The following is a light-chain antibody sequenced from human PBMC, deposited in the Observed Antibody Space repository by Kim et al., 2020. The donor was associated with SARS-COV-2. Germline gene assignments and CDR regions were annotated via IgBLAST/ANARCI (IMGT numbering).Light chain of an antibody. CDR2: DAS. CDR3: QQRSHWPT. J-gene: IGKJ4*01. Sequence: SLPPGERATLSCRASEHVYNYVAWYQQKPGQAPRLLIYDASNRATGIPARFSGSGSGTDFTLTISSLEPEDFAVYYCQQRSHWPTFGGGTKVDIK. V-gene: IGKV3-11*01. CDR1: EHVYNY.